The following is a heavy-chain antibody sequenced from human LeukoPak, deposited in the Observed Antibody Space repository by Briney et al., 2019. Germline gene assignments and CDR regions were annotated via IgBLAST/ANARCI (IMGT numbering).Heavy chain of an antibody. V-gene: IGHV1-69*13. CDR3: ARDGGLEKEISDC. D-gene: IGHD3-16*01. CDR1: GGTLSSYA. CDR2: IIPIFGTA. Sequence: SVKVSCKASGGTLSSYAISWVRQAPGQGLEWMGGIIPIFGTANYAQNCQGRVTITADESTSTAYMELSSLRSEDTAVYYCARDGGLEKEISDCWGQGPLVTVSS. J-gene: IGHJ4*02.